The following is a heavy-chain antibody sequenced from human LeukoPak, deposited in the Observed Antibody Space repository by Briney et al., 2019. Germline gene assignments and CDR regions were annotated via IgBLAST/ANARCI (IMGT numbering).Heavy chain of an antibody. CDR1: GGSISSGSYY. Sequence: SQTLSLTCTVSGGSISSGSYYWSWIRQPAGTGLEWIGRIYTSGTTNYNPSLKSRVTMSVDTSKNQFSLKLSSVTAADTAVYYCATSEGYWGQGTLVTVSS. V-gene: IGHV4-61*02. CDR3: ATSEGY. CDR2: IYTSGTT. J-gene: IGHJ4*02.